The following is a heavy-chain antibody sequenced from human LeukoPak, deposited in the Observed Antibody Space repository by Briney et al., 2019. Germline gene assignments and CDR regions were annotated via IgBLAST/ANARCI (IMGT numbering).Heavy chain of an antibody. Sequence: PGGSLRLSCAASGFTFSTYWMHWVRQAPGKGLVWVSRINSDGSSTSYADSVKGRFTISRDNAKNTLHLQMNSLRAEDTAAYYCARESSVGAHKAFDYWGQGTLVTVSS. CDR2: INSDGSST. CDR3: ARESSVGAHKAFDY. V-gene: IGHV3-74*01. CDR1: GFTFSTYW. J-gene: IGHJ4*02. D-gene: IGHD1-26*01.